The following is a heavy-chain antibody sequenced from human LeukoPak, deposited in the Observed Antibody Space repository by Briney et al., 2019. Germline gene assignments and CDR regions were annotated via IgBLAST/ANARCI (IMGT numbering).Heavy chain of an antibody. D-gene: IGHD3-10*01. V-gene: IGHV3-21*01. CDR2: ISSSSSYI. J-gene: IGHJ4*02. CDR1: GFTFSSYS. Sequence: KSGGSLRLSCAASGFTFSSYSMNWVRQAPGKGLEWVSSISSSSSYIYYADSVKGRFTISRDNAKNSLYLQMSSLRAEDTAVYYCARARETFDFISGLVYWGRGSLVTVSS. CDR3: ARARETFDFISGLVY.